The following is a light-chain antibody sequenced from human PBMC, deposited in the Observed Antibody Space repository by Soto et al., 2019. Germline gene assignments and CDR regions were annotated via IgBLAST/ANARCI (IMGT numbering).Light chain of an antibody. CDR3: LQTYSLPRT. J-gene: IGKJ1*01. Sequence: DIQMAQSPFSLSASVGDRVTITCRASQNINKYLSWYQQKLGKAPKLLIFGTSSLHSGVPSRFSGSGSGRDFTLTISTLQPEDFATYYCLQTYSLPRTFGQGTMVDI. CDR1: QNINKY. CDR2: GTS. V-gene: IGKV1-39*01.